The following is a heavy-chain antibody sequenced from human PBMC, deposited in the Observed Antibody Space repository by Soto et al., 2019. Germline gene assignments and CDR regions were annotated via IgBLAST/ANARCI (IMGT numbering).Heavy chain of an antibody. J-gene: IGHJ6*02. V-gene: IGHV5-51*01. CDR1: GYSFTSYW. D-gene: IGHD3-9*01. CDR2: IYPGDSDT. CDR3: ARRQYYDILTGYNSCGMDV. Sequence: GESLKISCKGSGYSFTSYWIGWVRQMPGKGLEWMGIIYPGDSDTRYSPSFQGQVTISADKSISTAYLQWSSLKASDTAMYYCARRQYYDILTGYNSCGMDVWGQGTTVTAS.